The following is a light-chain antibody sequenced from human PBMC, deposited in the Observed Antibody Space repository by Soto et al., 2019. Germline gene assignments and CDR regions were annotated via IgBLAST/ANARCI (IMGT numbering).Light chain of an antibody. V-gene: IGKV3-20*01. Sequence: ETVLTQSPGTLSLSPGERATLSCRANQSVTTSSLAWYQQKVGQAPRLLIYGASSRATGIPNRFSGSGSGTEFTLTISRLEPEDFAVYYCQEYGGSRTFGQGTRVEI. CDR3: QEYGGSRT. J-gene: IGKJ1*01. CDR1: QSVTTSS. CDR2: GAS.